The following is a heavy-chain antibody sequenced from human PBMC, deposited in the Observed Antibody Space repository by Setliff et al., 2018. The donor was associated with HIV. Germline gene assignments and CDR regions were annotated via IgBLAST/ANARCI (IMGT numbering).Heavy chain of an antibody. D-gene: IGHD2-2*02. CDR1: GDSISSGRFY. Sequence: SETLSLTCAVSGDSISSGRFYWTWLRQPAGKGLEWIGHIHTSGSTDFNPTLKSRVTRSADTSKNQFPLKLSSLTAADTAVYYCARGEYLNHFFDNWGRGTLVTVSS. CDR2: IHTSGST. V-gene: IGHV4-61*09. J-gene: IGHJ4*02. CDR3: ARGEYLNHFFDN.